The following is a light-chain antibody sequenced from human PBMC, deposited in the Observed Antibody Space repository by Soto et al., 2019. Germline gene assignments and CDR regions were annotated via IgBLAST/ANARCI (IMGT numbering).Light chain of an antibody. CDR1: QSVSSY. Sequence: EIVLTQSPATLYLSPGERATLSCRASQSVSSYLAWYQQKPGQAPRLLIYDASNRATGIPARFSGSGCGTDFTLTISSLEPEDFAIYYCQQRSNWLTFGGGTKVEIK. CDR2: DAS. J-gene: IGKJ4*01. CDR3: QQRSNWLT. V-gene: IGKV3-11*01.